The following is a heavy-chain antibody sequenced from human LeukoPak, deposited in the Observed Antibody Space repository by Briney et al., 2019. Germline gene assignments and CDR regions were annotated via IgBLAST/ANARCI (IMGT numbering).Heavy chain of an antibody. CDR3: AGDLPNILSGYYNVGGFDY. Sequence: GGSLRLSCAASGFTFSSYEMNWVRQAPGKGLEWVSYICSSGSTIYHADSVKGRFTISRDNAKNSLYLQMNSLRAEDTAVYYCAGDLPNILSGYYNVGGFDYWGQGTLVTVSS. D-gene: IGHD3-9*01. J-gene: IGHJ4*02. CDR1: GFTFSSYE. V-gene: IGHV3-48*03. CDR2: ICSSGSTI.